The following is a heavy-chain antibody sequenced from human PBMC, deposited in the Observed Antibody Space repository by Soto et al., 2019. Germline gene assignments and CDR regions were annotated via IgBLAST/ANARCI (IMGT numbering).Heavy chain of an antibody. CDR3: ARGYCSTTSCYVGFYDMDV. CDR1: GDSINSYY. D-gene: IGHD2-2*01. V-gene: IGHV4-59*01. J-gene: IGHJ6*03. CDR2: IYYSGST. Sequence: QVQLQESGPGLVKPSETLSLTCTVSGDSINSYYWSWIRQPPGKGLEWIGYIYYSGSTMYDPSLKSRVTISLGTSKNQFSLKLSSVTAADTAVYYGARGYCSTTSCYVGFYDMDVWGKGTAVTVSS.